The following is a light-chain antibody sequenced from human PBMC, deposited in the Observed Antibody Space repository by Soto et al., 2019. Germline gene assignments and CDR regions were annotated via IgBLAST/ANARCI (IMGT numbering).Light chain of an antibody. CDR1: QSVSGN. Sequence: MTQSPATLSLSPGERATLSCRASQSVSGNHLAWYQQKPGQAPRLLIHGASSRATGIPDRFSGSGSGTDFTLTISSLQSEDFAVCYCQQYNNWPPTFGQGTRLEV. J-gene: IGKJ5*01. CDR2: GAS. V-gene: IGKV3D-15*01. CDR3: QQYNNWPPT.